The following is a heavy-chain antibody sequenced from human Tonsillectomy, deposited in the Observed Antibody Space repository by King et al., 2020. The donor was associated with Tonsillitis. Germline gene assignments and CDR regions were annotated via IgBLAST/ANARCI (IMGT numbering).Heavy chain of an antibody. J-gene: IGHJ4*02. CDR1: GFTFNDYT. V-gene: IGHV1-3*01. CDR2: INADNGNT. Sequence: QLVQSGAEVKKPGASVRVSCKASGFTFNDYTIHWVRQAPGQRLEWMGWINADNGNTKYSLKFLGTVTMTRDTSARTAYMDLSSLTSADTAVYYCARVVTRPTSLIDRAFDLWGLGTLVTVSS. CDR3: ARVVTRPTSLIDRAFDL. D-gene: IGHD3-16*02.